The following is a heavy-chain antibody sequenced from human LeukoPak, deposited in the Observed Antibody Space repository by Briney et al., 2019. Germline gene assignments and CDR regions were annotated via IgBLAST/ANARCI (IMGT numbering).Heavy chain of an antibody. CDR3: ASSPMVVNRVDY. Sequence: AASVKVSCKASGYIFTSYGISWVRQAPGQGLEWMGWISAYNGNTNYAQNLQGRVIMTTDTSTGTAYMELRNLRSDDTAVYYCASSPMVVNRVDYWGQGNLVTVSS. D-gene: IGHD4-23*01. CDR1: GYIFTSYG. J-gene: IGHJ4*02. V-gene: IGHV1-18*01. CDR2: ISAYNGNT.